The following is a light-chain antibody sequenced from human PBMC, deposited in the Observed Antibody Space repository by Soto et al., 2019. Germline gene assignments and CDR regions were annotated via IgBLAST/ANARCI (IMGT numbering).Light chain of an antibody. J-gene: IGLJ1*01. CDR2: EVD. V-gene: IGLV2-14*01. CDR1: SSDIGTYNF. Sequence: QSALTQPASVSGSPGQAITISCSGSSSDIGTYNFVSWYQHLPGKAPQLIIFEVDNRPSGVSDRFSASKSGTTASLTISGLQAEDEAEYYCSSYTTANSYVFGAGTKLTVL. CDR3: SSYTTANSYV.